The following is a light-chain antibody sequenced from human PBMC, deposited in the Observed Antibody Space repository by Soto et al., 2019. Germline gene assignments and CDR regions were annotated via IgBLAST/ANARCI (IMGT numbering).Light chain of an antibody. CDR2: EVS. Sequence: QSVLIQPPSASGSPGPSVTISCTGTSSDVGGYNYVSWYQQHSGKAPKLMMYEVSKRPSGVPDLFSASKSSNTAYLTVSELQAEDEADYNCSSYAGSNNIVFGTGTKVTVL. CDR1: SSDVGGYNY. CDR3: SSYAGSNNIV. J-gene: IGLJ1*01. V-gene: IGLV2-8*01.